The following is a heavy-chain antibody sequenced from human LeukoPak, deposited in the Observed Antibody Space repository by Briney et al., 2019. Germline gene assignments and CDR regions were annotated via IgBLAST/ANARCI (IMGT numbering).Heavy chain of an antibody. D-gene: IGHD3-3*01. Sequence: GGSLRLSCAASGFTFDDYAMHWVRQAPGKGLEWVSLISWDGGSTYYADSVKGRFTISRDNAKNSLYLQMNSLRAEDTAVYYCAREDSDFWSGYPHDAFDIWGQGTMVTVSS. J-gene: IGHJ3*02. CDR3: AREDSDFWSGYPHDAFDI. V-gene: IGHV3-43D*03. CDR1: GFTFDDYA. CDR2: ISWDGGST.